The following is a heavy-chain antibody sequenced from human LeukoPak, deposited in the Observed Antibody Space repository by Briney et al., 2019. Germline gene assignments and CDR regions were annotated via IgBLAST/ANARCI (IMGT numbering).Heavy chain of an antibody. CDR2: INHSGST. J-gene: IGHJ4*02. Sequence: PSETLPLTCAVYGGSFSNYYWSWIRQPPGKGLEWIGEINHSGSTNYNPSLKSRVTISVDTSKNQFSLKLSSVTAADTAVYYCASLYYWSGNYWGQGTLVTVSS. D-gene: IGHD3-3*01. CDR3: ASLYYWSGNY. V-gene: IGHV4-34*01. CDR1: GGSFSNYY.